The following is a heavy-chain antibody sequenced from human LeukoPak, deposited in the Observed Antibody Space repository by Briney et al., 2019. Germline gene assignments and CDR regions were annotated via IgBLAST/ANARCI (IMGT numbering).Heavy chain of an antibody. D-gene: IGHD5-24*01. CDR3: ARAGTVEMTPLDY. Sequence: PSETLSLTCTVSGGSVTSGGHYWSWIRQYPGRGLDWLGNIYHSVSTYYNPSLKSRVTISVDTSTNQFSLKLSSVSATDTAVYYCARAGTVEMTPLDYWGQGTLVTVSS. V-gene: IGHV4-31*03. J-gene: IGHJ4*02. CDR1: GGSVTSGGHY. CDR2: IYHSVST.